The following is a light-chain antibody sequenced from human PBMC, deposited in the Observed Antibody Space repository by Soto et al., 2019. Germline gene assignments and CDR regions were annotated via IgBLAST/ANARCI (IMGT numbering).Light chain of an antibody. J-gene: IGKJ5*01. CDR3: QQRSNWPPT. CDR2: DTS. V-gene: IGKV3D-20*02. CDR1: QSLTNSF. Sequence: EFVLTQSPGTLSLSPGERATLSCRASQSLTNSFIAWYQQRPGQAPRLLIYDTSSRASGIPDRFSGSGSGTDFTLTISRLETEDFAVYYCQQRSNWPPTFGQGTRLEIK.